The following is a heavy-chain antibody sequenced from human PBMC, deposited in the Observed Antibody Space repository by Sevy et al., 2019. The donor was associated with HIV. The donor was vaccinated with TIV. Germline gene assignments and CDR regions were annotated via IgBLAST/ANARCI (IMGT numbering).Heavy chain of an antibody. CDR2: ISDDGRST. D-gene: IGHD3-3*01. J-gene: IGHJ3*02. CDR3: ARDRVTVSGIVLYALDI. V-gene: IGHV3-74*01. Sequence: GGCLRLSCGASGFTFGSYWMHWVRQVPGKGLEGVSRISDDGRSTTYADSVRGRFTISRDNAKNTLYLQMNGLRADDTAMYYCARDRVTVSGIVLYALDIWGQGTMVTVSS. CDR1: GFTFGSYW.